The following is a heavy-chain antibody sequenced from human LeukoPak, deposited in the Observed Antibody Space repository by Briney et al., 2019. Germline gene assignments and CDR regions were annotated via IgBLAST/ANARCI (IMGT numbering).Heavy chain of an antibody. CDR2: ISWDGGST. D-gene: IGHD3-10*01. CDR3: AKDPSPGYYGSGSGPDY. V-gene: IGHV3-43*01. Sequence: GGSLRLSCAASGFTFDDYTMHWVRHAPGKGLEWVSLISWDGGSTYYADSVKGRFTISRDNSKNSLYLQMNSLRTEDTALYYCAKDPSPGYYGSGSGPDYWGQGTLVTVSS. J-gene: IGHJ4*02. CDR1: GFTFDDYT.